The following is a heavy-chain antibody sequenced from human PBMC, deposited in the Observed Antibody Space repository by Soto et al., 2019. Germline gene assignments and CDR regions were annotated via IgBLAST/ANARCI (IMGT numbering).Heavy chain of an antibody. CDR3: ATERGGYCSSTSCPYYYYYYGMDV. Sequence: GASVKVSCKASGGTFSSYAISWVRQAPGQGLEWMGGIIPIFGTANYAQKFQGRVTITADESTSTAYMELSSLRSEDTAVYYCATERGGYCSSTSCPYYYYYYGMDVWGQGTTVTVSS. J-gene: IGHJ6*02. CDR2: IIPIFGTA. CDR1: GGTFSSYA. V-gene: IGHV1-69*13. D-gene: IGHD2-2*01.